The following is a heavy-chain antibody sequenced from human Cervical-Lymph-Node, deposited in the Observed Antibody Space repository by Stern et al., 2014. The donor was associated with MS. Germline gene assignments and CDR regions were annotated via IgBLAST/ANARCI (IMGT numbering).Heavy chain of an antibody. CDR2: IYWDDDK. D-gene: IGHD5-18*01. Sequence: QITLNESGPTLVKPTQTLTLTCTFSGFSLSTSGVGVGWIRQPPGQALEGLALIYWDDDKRYSPSLKSRLTITKDTSKNQVVLTMTNMDPVDTATYYCAHEDTAMVMGYWGQGTLVTVSS. J-gene: IGHJ4*02. V-gene: IGHV2-5*02. CDR3: AHEDTAMVMGY. CDR1: GFSLSTSGVG.